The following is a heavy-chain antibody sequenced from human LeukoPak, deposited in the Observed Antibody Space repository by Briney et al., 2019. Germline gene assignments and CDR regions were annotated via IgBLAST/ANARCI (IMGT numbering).Heavy chain of an antibody. V-gene: IGHV4-34*01. CDR2: INHSGST. D-gene: IGHD6-19*01. CDR3: ARLRVAVAGNSIDY. CDR1: GRSFSGYY. J-gene: IGHJ4*02. Sequence: PSETLSLTCAVYGRSFSGYYWSWIRQPPGKGLEWIGEINHSGSTNYNPSLKSRVTISVDTSKNQFSLKLSSVTAADTAVYYCARLRVAVAGNSIDYWGQGTLVTVSS.